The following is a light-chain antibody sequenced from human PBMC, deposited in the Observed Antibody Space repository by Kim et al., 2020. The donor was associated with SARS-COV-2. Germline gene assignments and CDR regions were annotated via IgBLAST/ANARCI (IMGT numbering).Light chain of an antibody. Sequence: SELTQDPAVSVALGQTVSITCQGDSLRSYYATWYQQKPGQAPTLVIYGKNNRPSGIPDRFSGSSSGNTASLTITGTQAGDEADYYCNSRDSNDNVVFGGGTKLTVL. CDR3: NSRDSNDNVV. V-gene: IGLV3-19*01. J-gene: IGLJ2*01. CDR2: GKN. CDR1: SLRSYY.